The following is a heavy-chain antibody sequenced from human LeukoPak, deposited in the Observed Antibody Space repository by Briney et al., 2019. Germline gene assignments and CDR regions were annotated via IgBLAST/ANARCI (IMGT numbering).Heavy chain of an antibody. CDR1: GGSISSSSYY. Sequence: SETLSLTCTVSGGSISSSSYYWGWIRQPPGKGLEWIGSIYSSGSTYYNPSLKSRVTISVDTSKNQFSLKLSSVTAADTAVYYCARSGSSWYVGGWFVYWGQGTLVTVSS. V-gene: IGHV4-39*01. CDR2: IYSSGST. CDR3: ARSGSSWYVGGWFVY. J-gene: IGHJ4*02. D-gene: IGHD6-13*01.